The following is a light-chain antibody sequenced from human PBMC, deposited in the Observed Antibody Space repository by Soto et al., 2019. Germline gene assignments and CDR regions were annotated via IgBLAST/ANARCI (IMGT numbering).Light chain of an antibody. Sequence: EIVLTQSPDTLSLSPVDRATLSCRCSQSVGHMFLGWFQQKPGQAPRLLIFDAYRRATGIPDRFSGSGSGTNFALTISRLEPEDFALYYCHQYASSFGTFGQGTKVDIK. CDR2: DAY. V-gene: IGKV3-20*01. CDR1: QSVGHMF. CDR3: HQYASSFGT. J-gene: IGKJ1*01.